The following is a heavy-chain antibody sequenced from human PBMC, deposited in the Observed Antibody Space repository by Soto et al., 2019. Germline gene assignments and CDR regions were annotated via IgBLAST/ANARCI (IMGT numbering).Heavy chain of an antibody. Sequence: EVQLVESGGGLVQPRGSLRLSCAASGFTFSSYWMHWVRQAPGKGLVWVSRINSDGSSTSYADSVKGRFTISRDNAKNTLYLQMNSLRAEDTAVYYCVRTSLVVAAATREDYWGQGTLVTVSS. CDR2: INSDGSST. CDR1: GFTFSSYW. V-gene: IGHV3-74*01. CDR3: VRTSLVVAAATREDY. J-gene: IGHJ4*02. D-gene: IGHD2-15*01.